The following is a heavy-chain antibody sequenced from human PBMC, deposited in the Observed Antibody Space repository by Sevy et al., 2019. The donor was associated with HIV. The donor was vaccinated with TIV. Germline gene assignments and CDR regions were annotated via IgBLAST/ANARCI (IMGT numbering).Heavy chain of an antibody. CDR2: ICSGGTT. CDR3: ARVWLNSGVF. CDR1: GFTVSTSY. Sequence: GGSLRLSCAAPGFTVSTSYMTWVRQAPGKGLESVSVICSGGTTYYADSVKGRFTISRDNSKNTLYLQMNSLRAEDTAVYYCARVWLNSGVFWGQGTLVTVSS. D-gene: IGHD1-26*01. J-gene: IGHJ4*02. V-gene: IGHV3-53*01.